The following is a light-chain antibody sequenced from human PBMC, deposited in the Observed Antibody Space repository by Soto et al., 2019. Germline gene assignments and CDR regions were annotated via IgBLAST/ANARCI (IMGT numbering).Light chain of an antibody. CDR1: QSINTY. CDR3: QQSYSTRFT. J-gene: IGKJ3*01. V-gene: IGKV1-39*01. CDR2: SSS. Sequence: FQMTQSPSSLSASVGDRVTITCRASQSINTYLNWYQFKPGKAPKLLIFSSSNLQTGVPSRFSVSGSGTHFTLTITRLQPEDSATYYCQQSYSTRFTFGPGTQVEI.